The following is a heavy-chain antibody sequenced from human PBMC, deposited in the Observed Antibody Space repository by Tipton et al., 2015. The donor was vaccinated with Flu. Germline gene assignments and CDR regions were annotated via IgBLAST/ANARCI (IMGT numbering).Heavy chain of an antibody. CDR2: ISDDGGIT. V-gene: IGHV3-64*01. CDR1: GFTFSNYA. CDR3: AKDRCSGGSCYRSLDY. D-gene: IGHD2-15*01. J-gene: IGHJ4*02. Sequence: SLRLSCAASGFTFSNYAMHWVRQAPGKGLEYVSAISDDGGITHFANSVKGRFTISRDNSKNTLYLQMGGLRAEDMAVYYCAKDRCSGGSCYRSLDYWGQGALVTVSS.